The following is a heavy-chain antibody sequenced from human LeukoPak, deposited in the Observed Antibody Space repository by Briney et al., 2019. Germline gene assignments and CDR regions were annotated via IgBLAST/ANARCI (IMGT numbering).Heavy chain of an antibody. CDR2: INPNSGGT. V-gene: IGHV1-2*02. CDR1: GYTFTGYY. D-gene: IGHD1-1*01. CDR3: ARSPPTTYHCDY. J-gene: IGHJ4*02. Sequence: ASVKVSCKASGYTFTGYYMHWVRQAPGQGLEWMGWINPNSGGTNYAQKFQGRVTMTRDTSINTAYMELSRLRADDTVVYYCARSPPTTYHCDYWGQGTLVTVSS.